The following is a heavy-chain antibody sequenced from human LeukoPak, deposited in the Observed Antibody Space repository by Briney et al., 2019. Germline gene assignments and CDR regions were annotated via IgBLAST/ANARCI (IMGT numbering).Heavy chain of an antibody. J-gene: IGHJ4*02. CDR1: GFTFNTYA. V-gene: IGHV3-23*01. Sequence: PGGSLRLSCAASGFTFNTYAMTWVRQAPGKGLEWVAVVSGSGGDTKYADSVKGRLTISRDNSQSTLYLQMGSLRPEDTATYYCAKLLVGNDYFHHWGQGTLVTVSS. CDR3: AKLLVGNDYFHH. D-gene: IGHD1-26*01. CDR2: VSGSGGDT.